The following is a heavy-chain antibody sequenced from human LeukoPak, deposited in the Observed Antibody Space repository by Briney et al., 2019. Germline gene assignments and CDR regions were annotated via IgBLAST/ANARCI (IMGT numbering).Heavy chain of an antibody. CDR3: ARDDYGDYVSYFLH. V-gene: IGHV1-18*01. J-gene: IGHJ1*01. CDR2: ITAYNGKT. CDR1: GYTFTNYG. Sequence: ASVKVSCQASGYTFTNYGISWARQASGQGTEWMGWITAYNGKTNYAQKVRGRVTMTTDTSTSTAYMELRSLRSDDTAVYYCARDDYGDYVSYFLHWGQGTLVIVSS. D-gene: IGHD4-17*01.